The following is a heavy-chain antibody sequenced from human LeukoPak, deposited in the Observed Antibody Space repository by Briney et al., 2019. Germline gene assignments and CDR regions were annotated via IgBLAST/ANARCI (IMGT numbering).Heavy chain of an antibody. D-gene: IGHD3-3*01. CDR3: ARNDFWSGSAFDI. CDR1: GFTFSSYW. Sequence: GGSLRLSCAASGFTFSSYWMTWVRQAPGKGLEWVANIKKDGSEKYYVDSVKGRFTISRDNAKKSLYLQMNSLRAEDTAVYYCARNDFWSGSAFDIWGQGTMVTVSS. J-gene: IGHJ3*02. CDR2: IKKDGSEK. V-gene: IGHV3-7*01.